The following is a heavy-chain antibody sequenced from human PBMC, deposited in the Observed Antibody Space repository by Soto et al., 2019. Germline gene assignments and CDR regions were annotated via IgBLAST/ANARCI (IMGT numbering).Heavy chain of an antibody. J-gene: IGHJ4*02. V-gene: IGHV1-8*01. CDR3: ARYGSSWSDYFGY. CDR1: GYTFTSYD. Sequence: ASVKVSCKASGYTFTSYDINWVRLATGQGLEWMGWMNPNSGNTAYAQKFQGRLTISKDTSKSQVVLTMTNMDPVDTATYYCARYGSSWSDYFGYWGQGTLVTVSS. D-gene: IGHD6-13*01. CDR2: MNPNSGNT.